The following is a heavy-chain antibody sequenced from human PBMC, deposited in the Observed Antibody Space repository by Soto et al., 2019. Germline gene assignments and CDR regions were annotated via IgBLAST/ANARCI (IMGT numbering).Heavy chain of an antibody. CDR2: IYYSGST. V-gene: IGHV4-61*08. J-gene: IGHJ4*02. Sequence: PSATLSLTCTVSGGSVSSGGYYWSWIRQPPGKGLEWIGYIYYSGSTNYNPSLKSRVTISVDIFANKVSLEVRSIGAADTAVYYCARAAYWNLDSWGQGTPVTLSS. D-gene: IGHD1-1*01. CDR1: GGSVSSGGYY. CDR3: ARAAYWNLDS.